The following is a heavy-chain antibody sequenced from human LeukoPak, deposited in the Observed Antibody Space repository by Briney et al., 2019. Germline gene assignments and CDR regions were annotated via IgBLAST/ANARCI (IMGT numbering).Heavy chain of an antibody. CDR1: VFTLSSYA. Sequence: GGALRLSRAASVFTLSSYAMHGVRQAPAKGLEWVAVISYDGSNKYYADSVKGRFTISRDNSKNTLYLQMNSLRGEDTAVYYCARDTEYSGSYRSDYWGQGTLVTVSS. V-gene: IGHV3-30-3*01. CDR2: ISYDGSNK. CDR3: ARDTEYSGSYRSDY. J-gene: IGHJ4*02. D-gene: IGHD1-26*01.